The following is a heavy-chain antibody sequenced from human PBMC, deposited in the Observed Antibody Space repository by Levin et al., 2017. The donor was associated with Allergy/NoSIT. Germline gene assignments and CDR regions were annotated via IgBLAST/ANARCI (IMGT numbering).Heavy chain of an antibody. CDR1: GFTFSDYY. D-gene: IGHD6-13*01. Sequence: GGSLRLSCAASGFTFSDYYMSWIRQAPGKGLEWVSYISSSGSTIYYADSVKGRFTISRDNAKNSLYLQMNSLRAEDTAVYYCARGGGIAAAGTVYYYYYGMDVWGQGTTVTVSS. CDR2: ISSSGSTI. CDR3: ARGGGIAAAGTVYYYYYGMDV. J-gene: IGHJ6*02. V-gene: IGHV3-11*01.